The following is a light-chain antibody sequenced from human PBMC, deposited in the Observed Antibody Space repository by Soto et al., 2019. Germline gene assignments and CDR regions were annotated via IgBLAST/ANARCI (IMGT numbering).Light chain of an antibody. J-gene: IGLJ1*01. Sequence: QSVLTQPPSASGTPGQRVTISCSGSSSNIGSNTVNWYQQLPGTAPKLLIYSNIQRPSGVPDRFSGSKSGTSASLAISGLQSEDEADYYCAAWDVSLNGYVFGTGTKLTVL. CDR1: SSNIGSNT. CDR2: SNI. V-gene: IGLV1-44*01. CDR3: AAWDVSLNGYV.